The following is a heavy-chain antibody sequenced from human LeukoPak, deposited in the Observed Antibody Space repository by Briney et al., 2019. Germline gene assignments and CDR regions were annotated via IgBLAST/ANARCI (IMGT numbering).Heavy chain of an antibody. CDR1: GFTFSSYS. Sequence: GGSLRLSCAASGFTFSSYSMNWVRQAPGKGLEWVSSISSSSSYIYYADSVKGRFTISRDNAKNSLYLQMNSLRAEDTAVYYCARFGGLRFASYYFDYWGQGTLVTVSS. J-gene: IGHJ4*02. CDR2: ISSSSSYI. V-gene: IGHV3-21*01. D-gene: IGHD4-17*01. CDR3: ARFGGLRFASYYFDY.